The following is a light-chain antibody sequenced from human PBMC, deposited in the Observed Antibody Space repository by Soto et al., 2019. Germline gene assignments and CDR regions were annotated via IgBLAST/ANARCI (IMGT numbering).Light chain of an antibody. CDR2: GAS. Sequence: EIVLTQSPCTLSVSPGEGATLSCRASQSVSSKLAWYQQKPGQAPRLLIYGASTRATGIPARFSGSGSGTEFTLIISSLQSEDSAVYYCQQYNSWLWTFGQGTKVDIK. J-gene: IGKJ1*01. CDR1: QSVSSK. V-gene: IGKV3-15*01. CDR3: QQYNSWLWT.